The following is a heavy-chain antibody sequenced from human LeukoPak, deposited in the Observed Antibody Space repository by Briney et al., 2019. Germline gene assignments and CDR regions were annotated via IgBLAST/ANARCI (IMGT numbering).Heavy chain of an antibody. Sequence: PGRSLRLSCTASGFTFNNYAMHWVRQAPGKGLEWVTVISHDGNKEYYADSVKGRFTISRDDSKSTLYLQMDSLRAEDTAVYYCARYGRLDVRHYSNYRRVDGMDVWGQGTTVTVSS. J-gene: IGHJ6*02. CDR1: GFTFNNYA. D-gene: IGHD4-11*01. CDR2: ISHDGNKE. V-gene: IGHV3-30-3*01. CDR3: ARYGRLDVRHYSNYRRVDGMDV.